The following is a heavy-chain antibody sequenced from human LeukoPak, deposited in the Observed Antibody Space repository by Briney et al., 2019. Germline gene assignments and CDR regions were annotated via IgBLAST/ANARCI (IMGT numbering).Heavy chain of an antibody. CDR2: IDPNSGGA. Sequence: ASVKVSCKASGYTLTGYYIHWMRQAPGQGLEWVGWIDPNSGGAKYAQKFQDRVTMTRDTSISTAYMGLSRLRSDDTAVYYCAKGRVVAGSKSLTYHWLDPWGQGTLVTVSS. D-gene: IGHD6-19*01. CDR3: AKGRVVAGSKSLTYHWLDP. V-gene: IGHV1-2*02. CDR1: GYTLTGYY. J-gene: IGHJ5*02.